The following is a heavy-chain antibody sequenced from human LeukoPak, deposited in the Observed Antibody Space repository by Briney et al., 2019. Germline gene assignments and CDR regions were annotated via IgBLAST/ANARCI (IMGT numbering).Heavy chain of an antibody. CDR1: GFTFSNAW. CDR2: IKSKTDGGTT. CDR3: TTISWSSDAFDI. Sequence: GGSLRLSWAASGFTFSNAWMSWVRQAPGKGLEWVGRIKSKTDGGTTDYAAPVKGRFTISRDDSKNTLYLQMNSLKTEDTAVYYCTTISWSSDAFDIWGQGTMVTVSS. D-gene: IGHD2-8*02. V-gene: IGHV3-15*01. J-gene: IGHJ3*02.